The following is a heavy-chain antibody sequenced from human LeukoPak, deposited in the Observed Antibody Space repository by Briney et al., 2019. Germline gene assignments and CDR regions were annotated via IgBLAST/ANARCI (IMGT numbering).Heavy chain of an antibody. CDR1: GGTFSSYA. J-gene: IGHJ4*02. V-gene: IGHV1-69*06. CDR2: IIPIFGTA. CDR3: ARDEDGYDYFY. D-gene: IGHD5-12*01. Sequence: GASVKVPCKASGGTFSSYAISWVRQAPGQGLEWMGGIIPIFGTANYAQKFQGRVTITADKSTSTAYMELSSLRSEDTAVYYCARDEDGYDYFYWGQGTLVTVSS.